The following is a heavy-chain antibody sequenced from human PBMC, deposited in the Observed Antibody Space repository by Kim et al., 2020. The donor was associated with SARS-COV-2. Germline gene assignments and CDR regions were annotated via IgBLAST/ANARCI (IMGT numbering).Heavy chain of an antibody. J-gene: IGHJ3*01. D-gene: IGHD3-22*01. CDR1: GFTLNIYG. CDR3: VRDYDSSGFSPDDAFDL. CDR2: VSRSSSSI. Sequence: GGSLRLSCAASGFTLNIYGIYWVRQAPGKGLEWVSFVSRSSSSIYYADSVKARFTISRDNAKNSVYLQMNSLRAEDTAVYYCVRDYDSSGFSPDDAFDLWGQGKMVIVSS. V-gene: IGHV3-48*04.